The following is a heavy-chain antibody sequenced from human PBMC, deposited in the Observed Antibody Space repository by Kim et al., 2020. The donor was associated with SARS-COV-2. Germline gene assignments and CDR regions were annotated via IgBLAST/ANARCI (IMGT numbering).Heavy chain of an antibody. CDR3: ARVPKLGYSYGRVYGMDV. D-gene: IGHD5-18*01. V-gene: IGHV4-34*01. CDR2: INHSGST. Sequence: SETLSLTCAVYGGSFSGYYWSWIRQPPGKGLEWIGEINHSGSTNYNPSLKSRVTISVDTSKNQFSLKLSSVTAADTAVYYCARVPKLGYSYGRVYGMDVWGQGTTVTVSS. CDR1: GGSFSGYY. J-gene: IGHJ6*02.